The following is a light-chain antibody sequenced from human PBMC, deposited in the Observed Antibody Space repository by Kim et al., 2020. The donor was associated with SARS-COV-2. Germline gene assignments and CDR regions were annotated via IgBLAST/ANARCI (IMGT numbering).Light chain of an antibody. Sequence: GQRVTISCTGSSSNIGAGFDVHWYQQLPGTAPKLLIYDNTNRPSGVPDRFSSSKSGTSASLAITGLQAEDEADYYCQSYDSSLSVVFGGGTQLTV. V-gene: IGLV1-40*01. CDR2: DNT. J-gene: IGLJ2*01. CDR1: SSNIGAGFD. CDR3: QSYDSSLSVV.